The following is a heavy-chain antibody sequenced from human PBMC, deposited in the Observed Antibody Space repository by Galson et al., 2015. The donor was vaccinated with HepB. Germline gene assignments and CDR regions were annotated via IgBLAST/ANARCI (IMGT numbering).Heavy chain of an antibody. CDR3: VRDSRYSSDSHPTPYFDC. V-gene: IGHV1-18*01. D-gene: IGHD3-22*01. CDR1: GYTFSSYG. Sequence: SVKVSCKASGYTFSSYGISWVRQAPGQGLEWMGWISAYNGYTTNAQKFQGRIIMSRDTSTSTAYMDLTSLTSEDTAVYYCVRDSRYSSDSHPTPYFDCRGKRTMVTVSS. J-gene: IGHJ4*02. CDR2: ISAYNGYT.